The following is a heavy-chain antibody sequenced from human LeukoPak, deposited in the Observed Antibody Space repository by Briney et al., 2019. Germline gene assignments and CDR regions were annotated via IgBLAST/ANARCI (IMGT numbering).Heavy chain of an antibody. V-gene: IGHV3-48*03. CDR3: ESEIYGMDV. CDR2: ISNSGSSI. Sequence: GGSLRLSCAASGFTFSSYEMNWVRQAPGKGLEWVSYISNSGSSISYADSVKGRFTISRDNAKNSAFLQMNSLRVEDTAVYYCESEIYGMDVWGQGTTVTVSS. CDR1: GFTFSSYE. J-gene: IGHJ6*02.